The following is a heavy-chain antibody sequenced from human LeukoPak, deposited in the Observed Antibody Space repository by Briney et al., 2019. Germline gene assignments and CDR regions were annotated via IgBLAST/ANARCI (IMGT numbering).Heavy chain of an antibody. V-gene: IGHV3-13*01. CDR3: ARDYADYVGYFFFDY. D-gene: IGHD4-17*01. CDR1: GFTFSDYD. Sequence: GGSLRLSCAASGFTFSDYDMHWVRQATGKGLEWVSAIGTAGDTYYTGSVKGRFTISRENAKNSLYLQMNSLRAEDTAVYYCARDYADYVGYFFFDYWGQGTLVTVSS. CDR2: IGTAGDT. J-gene: IGHJ4*02.